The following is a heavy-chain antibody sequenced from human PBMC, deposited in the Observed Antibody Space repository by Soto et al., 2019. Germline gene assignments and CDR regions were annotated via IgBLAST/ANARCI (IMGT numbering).Heavy chain of an antibody. J-gene: IGHJ6*02. D-gene: IGHD2-2*01. CDR1: GGTFSSYA. CDR3: ASRLTVVVPAAIRPRYYYYGMDV. Sequence: ASVKVSFKASGGTFSSYAISWVLQAPGQGLEWMGGIIPIFGTANYAQKFQGRVTITADESTSTAYMELSSLRSEDTAVYYCASRLTVVVPAAIRPRYYYYGMDVWGQGTTVTVSS. CDR2: IIPIFGTA. V-gene: IGHV1-69*13.